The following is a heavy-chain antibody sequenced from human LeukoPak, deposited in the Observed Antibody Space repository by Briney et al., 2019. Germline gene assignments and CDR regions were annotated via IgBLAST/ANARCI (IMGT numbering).Heavy chain of an antibody. CDR2: ISGSGDST. Sequence: QPGESLRLSCAASGFTFSSYAMRWVRQAPGKGLEWLSRISGSGDSTYNAYSVKGRFTISRDKSKNTLYLQMNSLRAEDTAVYYFVNEHTAAYEILTGNDDWGQGTLVTVSS. CDR3: VNEHTAAYEILTGNDD. V-gene: IGHV3-23*01. D-gene: IGHD3-9*01. J-gene: IGHJ4*02. CDR1: GFTFSSYA.